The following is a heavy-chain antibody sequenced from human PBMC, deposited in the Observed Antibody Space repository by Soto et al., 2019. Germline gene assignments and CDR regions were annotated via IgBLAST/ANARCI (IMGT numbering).Heavy chain of an antibody. CDR2: ISSSGSTI. J-gene: IGHJ6*03. V-gene: IGHV3-11*01. CDR3: AGSGVQYVGDCSGGSCYRGYYCYYMCV. D-gene: IGHD2-15*01. CDR1: GFTFSDYY. Sequence: QVQLVESGGGLVKPGGSLRLSCAASGFTFSDYYMSWIRQAPGKGLEWVSYISSSGSTIYYADSVKGRFTISRDNAKNSMYRQMNSLKDEETAVHYCAGSGVQYVGDCSGGSCYRGYYCYYMCVWGKGTTVTVSS.